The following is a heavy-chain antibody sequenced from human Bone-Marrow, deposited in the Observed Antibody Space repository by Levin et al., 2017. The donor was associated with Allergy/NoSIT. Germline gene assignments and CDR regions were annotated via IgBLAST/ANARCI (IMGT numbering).Heavy chain of an antibody. Sequence: ASVKVSCEASGYTFTNYYVHWVRQAPGQGLEWMGLINPSGGSSNYAQKFQGRIRMTIDTFTSTLHMELSSLRSEDTAVYYCAGVAGPTPAFYFDSWGQGSLVTVSS. V-gene: IGHV1-46*01. CDR3: AGVAGPTPAFYFDS. CDR2: INPSGGSS. D-gene: IGHD2-21*01. CDR1: GYTFTNYY. J-gene: IGHJ4*02.